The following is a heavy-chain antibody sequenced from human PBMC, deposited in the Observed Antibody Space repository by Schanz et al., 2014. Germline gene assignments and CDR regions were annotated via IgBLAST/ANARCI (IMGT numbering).Heavy chain of an antibody. CDR2: MHHSEGR. J-gene: IGHJ4*02. CDR3: VRNGDCRGGIRCDKGYFDS. CDR1: GASISSVYW. V-gene: IGHV4-4*02. D-gene: IGHD2-15*01. Sequence: QVQLQESGPGLVKPSGTLSLTCTVSGASISSVYWWSWVRQSPGTGLEWIGEMHHSEGRNYNPSPQVRFPHLMDEPKNHFSLEVNFVPAADTAVYYCVRNGDCRGGIRCDKGYFDSWGQGILVTVSS.